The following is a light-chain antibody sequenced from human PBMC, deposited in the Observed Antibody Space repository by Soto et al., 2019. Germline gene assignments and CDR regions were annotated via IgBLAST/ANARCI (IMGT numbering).Light chain of an antibody. J-gene: IGKJ1*01. CDR1: QSVRSN. CDR2: YAS. CDR3: QQYNNWPRT. Sequence: EIVMTQSPATLTTSPGERATVSCRASQSVRSNLAWYQQKPGQVPRLLIYYASTRATGIPARFSGSGSGTEVTLTISSLESEDFAVYYCQQYNNWPRTFGQGTKVEIK. V-gene: IGKV3-15*01.